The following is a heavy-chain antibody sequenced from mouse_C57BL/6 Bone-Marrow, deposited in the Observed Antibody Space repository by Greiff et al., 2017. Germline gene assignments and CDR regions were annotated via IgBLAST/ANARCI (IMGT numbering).Heavy chain of an antibody. CDR2: IDPSDSET. D-gene: IGHD1-1*01. CDR3: ARGYYYGPGYYFDY. J-gene: IGHJ2*01. CDR1: GYTFTRYW. V-gene: IGHV1-52*01. Sequence: QVQLQQSGAELVRPGSSVKLSCKASGYTFTRYWMHWVKQRPIQGLEWIGNIDPSDSETHYNQKFKYKAKLTVDKSSSTAYMQLSSLTSEDSAVYYCARGYYYGPGYYFDYWGQGTTLTVSS.